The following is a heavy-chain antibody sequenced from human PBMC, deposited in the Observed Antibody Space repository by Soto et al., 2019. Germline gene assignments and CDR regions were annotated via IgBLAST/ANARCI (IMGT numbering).Heavy chain of an antibody. Sequence: GESLKISCKGSGYSFTSYWISWVRQMPGKGLEWMGRIDPSDSYTKYSPSFQGHVTISADKSISTAYLQWSSLKASDTAVYYCAREDIVVVPAAIRYYYYGMDVWGQGTTVTVSS. CDR3: AREDIVVVPAAIRYYYYGMDV. CDR1: GYSFTSYW. CDR2: IDPSDSYT. J-gene: IGHJ6*02. D-gene: IGHD2-2*02. V-gene: IGHV5-10-1*01.